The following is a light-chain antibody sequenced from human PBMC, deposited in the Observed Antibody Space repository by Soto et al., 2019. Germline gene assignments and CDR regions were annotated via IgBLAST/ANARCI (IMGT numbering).Light chain of an antibody. CDR1: GGHRNYI. J-gene: IGLJ3*02. CDR3: ETWDSNTRV. Sequence: QPVLTQSSSASASLGSSFSLTGTLSGGHRNYIISWHQQQPGKPPRNLMRLEGSGSYNKGSGVPDRFSGSSSGADRYLTISNLQSEDEADYYCETWDSNTRVFGGGTKLTVL. V-gene: IGLV4-60*03. CDR2: LEGSGSY.